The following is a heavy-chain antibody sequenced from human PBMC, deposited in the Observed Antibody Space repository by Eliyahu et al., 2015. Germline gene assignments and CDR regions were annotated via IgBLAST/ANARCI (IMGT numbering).Heavy chain of an antibody. CDR2: ISRSSSYI. V-gene: IGHV3-21*01. CDR1: GFXFSXYX. D-gene: IGHD4-17*01. CDR3: ARDRSDYGDYPPSPVGY. Sequence: VQLVESGGGLVKPGGSLRLSCAASGFXFSXYXMNWVRQAPGKGLEWVSSISRSSSYIYYADSVKGRFTISRDNAKNSLYLQMNSLRAEDTAVYYCARDRSDYGDYPPSPVGYWGQGTLVTVSS. J-gene: IGHJ4*02.